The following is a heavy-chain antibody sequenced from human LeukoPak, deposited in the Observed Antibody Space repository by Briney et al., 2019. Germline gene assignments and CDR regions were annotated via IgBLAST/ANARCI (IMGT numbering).Heavy chain of an antibody. V-gene: IGHV3-33*01. CDR2: IWYDGSNK. CDR1: GFTFSSYG. J-gene: IGHJ6*04. CDR3: ARVRVRGVMVYYYGMDV. Sequence: GGSLRLSCAASGFTFSSYGMHWVRQAPGKGLEGVAIIWYDGSNKYYADSVKGRFTISRDNSKNTLYLQMNSLRAEDAAVYYCARVRVRGVMVYYYGMDVWGKGTTVTVSS. D-gene: IGHD3-10*01.